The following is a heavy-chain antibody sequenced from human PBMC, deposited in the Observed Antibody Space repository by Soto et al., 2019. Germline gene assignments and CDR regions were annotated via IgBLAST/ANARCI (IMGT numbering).Heavy chain of an antibody. J-gene: IGHJ4*02. V-gene: IGHV1-2*04. CDR3: ARGSLRGSPTRFDY. CDR1: GYTFTGYY. D-gene: IGHD2-15*01. CDR2: INPNSGGT. Sequence: QVQLVQSGAEVKKPGASVKVSCKASGYTFTGYYMHWGRQAPGQGLEWMGWINPNSGGTNYAQKFQGWITMTRDTSISTAYMELSRVRSDDTAVYYCARGSLRGSPTRFDYWGQGTLVTVSS.